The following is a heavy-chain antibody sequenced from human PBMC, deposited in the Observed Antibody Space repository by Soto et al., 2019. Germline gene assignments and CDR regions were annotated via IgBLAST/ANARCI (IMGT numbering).Heavy chain of an antibody. CDR3: AREGRTATYIRVRFEGSTWFDP. V-gene: IGHV1-46*01. CDR1: GYTFTSYY. J-gene: IGHJ5*02. D-gene: IGHD5-18*01. Sequence: ASVKVSCKASGYTFTSYYMHWVRQAPGQGLEWMGIINPSGGSTSYAQKFQGRVTMTRDTSTSTVYMELSSLRSEDTAVYYCAREGRTATYIRVRFEGSTWFDPWGQGPLVTVSS. CDR2: INPSGGST.